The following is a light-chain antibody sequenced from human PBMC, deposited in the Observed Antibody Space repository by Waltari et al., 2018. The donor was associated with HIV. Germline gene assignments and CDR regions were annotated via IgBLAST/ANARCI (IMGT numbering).Light chain of an antibody. CDR3: ATWDDSLSGSV. CDR1: RSHTRSNY. CDR2: RNN. V-gene: IGLV1-47*01. J-gene: IGLJ2*01. Sequence: QPVLTQPPSASGTPRQRVTIYCSGTRSHTRSNYVSWYQPLPGTAPKLLIYRNNERPSGVPDRFSGSKSGTSASLAISGLRSEDEADYYCATWDDSLSGSVFGGGTKLTVL.